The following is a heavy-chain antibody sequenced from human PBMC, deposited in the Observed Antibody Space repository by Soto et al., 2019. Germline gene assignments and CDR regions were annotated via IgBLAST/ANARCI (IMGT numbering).Heavy chain of an antibody. CDR2: IYYSGST. CDR1: GGSISSSSYY. V-gene: IGHV4-39*01. CDR3: ASHPNYYDSSGYGPYYFDY. J-gene: IGHJ4*02. Sequence: PSETLSLTCTVSGGSISSSSYYWGWIRQPPGKGLEWIGSIYYSGSTYYNPSLKSRVTISVDTSKNQFSLKLSSVTAADTAVYYCASHPNYYDSSGYGPYYFDYWGQGTLVTVSS. D-gene: IGHD3-22*01.